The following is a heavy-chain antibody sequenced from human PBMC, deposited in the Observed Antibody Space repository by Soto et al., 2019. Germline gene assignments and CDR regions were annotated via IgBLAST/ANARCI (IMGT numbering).Heavy chain of an antibody. CDR2: IRSSSSTI. V-gene: IGHV3-48*02. Sequence: GGSLRLSCAASGFTFSSYSMTWVRQAAWKGLEWVSYIRSSSSTIYYADSVKGRFTISRDNDKNSLYLQMNSLRDEDTAVYYCAREGYYYYYGMDVWGQGPTVTVSS. CDR1: GFTFSSYS. J-gene: IGHJ6*02. CDR3: AREGYYYYYGMDV.